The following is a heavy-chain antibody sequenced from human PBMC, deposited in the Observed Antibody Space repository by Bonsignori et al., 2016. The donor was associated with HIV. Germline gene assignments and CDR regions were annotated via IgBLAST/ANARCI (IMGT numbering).Heavy chain of an antibody. V-gene: IGHV4-38-2*01. CDR2: VHRIGSK. J-gene: IGHJ6*03. CDR3: IRLCESSFNYHFYFYIDV. D-gene: IGHD5-24*01. Sequence: SETLSLTCAVSGYSVTSGYYWGWIRQTPGKGLEWIGSVHRIGSKYYNPSLKSRVTISLDTSKNQFSLNLTSVTAADTAMYYCIRLCESSFNYHFYFYIDVWGKGTSVTVSS. CDR1: GYSVTSGYY.